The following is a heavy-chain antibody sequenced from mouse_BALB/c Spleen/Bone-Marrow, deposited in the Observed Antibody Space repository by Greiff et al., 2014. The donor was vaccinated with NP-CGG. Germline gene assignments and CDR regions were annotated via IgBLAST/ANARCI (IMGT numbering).Heavy chain of an antibody. V-gene: IGHV1S29*02. D-gene: IGHD2-3*01. J-gene: IGHJ2*01. CDR3: ARIYDGYFLFDY. Sequence: VQLQQSGPELVKPGASVKISCKASGYTFTDYNMHWVKQSHGQSLEWIGYIYPHNGGTGYNQEFKSKATLTVDNSSSTAYMELRSLTSEDSAVYYCARIYDGYFLFDYWGQGTTLTVSS. CDR1: GYTFTDYN. CDR2: IYPHNGGT.